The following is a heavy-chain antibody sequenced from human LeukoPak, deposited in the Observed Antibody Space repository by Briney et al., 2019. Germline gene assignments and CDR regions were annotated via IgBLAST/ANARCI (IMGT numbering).Heavy chain of an antibody. V-gene: IGHV3-7*01. CDR1: GFTFSSYW. Sequence: GGSLRLSCAASGFTFSSYWMSWVRQAPGKGLEWVANIKQDGSEKYYVDSVKGRFTISRDNAKNSLYLQMNSLRAEDTAVYYCASYYDFGSGYSSIRYWGQGTLVTVSS. D-gene: IGHD3-3*01. J-gene: IGHJ4*02. CDR3: ASYYDFGSGYSSIRY. CDR2: IKQDGSEK.